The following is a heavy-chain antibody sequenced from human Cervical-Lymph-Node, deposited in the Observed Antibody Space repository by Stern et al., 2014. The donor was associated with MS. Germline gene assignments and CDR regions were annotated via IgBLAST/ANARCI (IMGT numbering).Heavy chain of an antibody. CDR2: IWYDGSNP. CDR1: GFSFSRYA. D-gene: IGHD6-13*01. CDR3: ASAYSSSHYYFDY. V-gene: IGHV3-33*01. Sequence: VQLVESGGGVVQPGRSLRLSCAASGFSFSRYAMHWVRQAPGQGLEWVALIWYDGSNPYYADSVTGRFTIYKDNSNNTLYLQMNSLRAEDTAVYYCASAYSSSHYYFDYWGQGTLVTVSS. J-gene: IGHJ4*02.